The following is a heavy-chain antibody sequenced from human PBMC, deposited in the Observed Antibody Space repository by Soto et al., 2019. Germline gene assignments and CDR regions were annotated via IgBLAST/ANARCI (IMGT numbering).Heavy chain of an antibody. Sequence: GGSLRLSCAASGFSFSDYAMSWVRQAPGKGLEWVSVISESGGSTHYADSVRGRFTVSRDNSKNSLSLRMNSLRDEDTAVYFCAKRSPYSSGWYSPIFDYWGQGP. V-gene: IGHV3-23*01. CDR2: ISESGGST. J-gene: IGHJ4*02. CDR3: AKRSPYSSGWYSPIFDY. D-gene: IGHD6-13*01. CDR1: GFSFSDYA.